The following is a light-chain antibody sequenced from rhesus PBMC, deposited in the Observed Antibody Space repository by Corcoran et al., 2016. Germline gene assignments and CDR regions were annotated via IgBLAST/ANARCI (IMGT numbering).Light chain of an antibody. CDR3: SSYAGTKIFYI. Sequence: QAALTQPRSVSGSPGQSVTISCTGTSSDIGGYDYVSWYQQRPGTAPKLMISEVSKRPSGVSGRFSGSKSNNTASLTISGIQAEDEADYYCSSYAGTKIFYIFGVGTRLTVL. V-gene: IGLV2-32*02. J-gene: IGLJ1*01. CDR2: EVS. CDR1: SSDIGGYDY.